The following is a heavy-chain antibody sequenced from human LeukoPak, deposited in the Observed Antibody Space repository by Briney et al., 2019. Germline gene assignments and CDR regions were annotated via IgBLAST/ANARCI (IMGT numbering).Heavy chain of an antibody. CDR1: GFTFRSHW. D-gene: IGHD6-13*01. CDR3: ARGVSTWYRIDY. J-gene: IGHJ4*02. V-gene: IGHV3-74*01. CDR2: IKGDESYT. Sequence: PGGSLRLSCAASGFTFRSHWMHWVRQAPGKGLVWVSRIKGDESYTNHADSVKGRFTLSRDNSKSSVYLQMDSLKADDTAVYYCARGVSTWYRIDYWGQGTLVTVSS.